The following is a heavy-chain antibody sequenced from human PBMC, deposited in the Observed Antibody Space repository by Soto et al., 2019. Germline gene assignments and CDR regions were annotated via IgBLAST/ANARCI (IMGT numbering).Heavy chain of an antibody. V-gene: IGHV1-18*01. J-gene: IGHJ4*02. CDR3: ARWGDCSGGSCRFDY. Sequence: VQLVQSGAEVKKPGASVKVSCKASGYTFTSYGITWVRQAPGQGLEWMGWISGYSGSTDKARNLQDRLSMTTDTSTNTAYMELRSLTSADTAVYYCARWGDCSGGSCRFDYWGQGTLVTVSS. CDR1: GYTFTSYG. D-gene: IGHD2-15*01. CDR2: ISGYSGST.